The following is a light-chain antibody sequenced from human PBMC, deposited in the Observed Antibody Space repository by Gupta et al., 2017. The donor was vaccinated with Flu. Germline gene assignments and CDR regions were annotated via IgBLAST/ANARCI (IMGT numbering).Light chain of an antibody. CDR2: GEN. CDR3: SSRDTSGNHLV. J-gene: IGLJ1*01. CDR1: SHRSYF. V-gene: IGLV3-19*01. Sequence: GEIVRKRRQGDSHRSYFADWYQQKPGQAPILVIYGENDRPSGIPDRFSGSDSGSTASLTITGAQAEDEADYYCSSRDTSGNHLVFGTGTKVTVL.